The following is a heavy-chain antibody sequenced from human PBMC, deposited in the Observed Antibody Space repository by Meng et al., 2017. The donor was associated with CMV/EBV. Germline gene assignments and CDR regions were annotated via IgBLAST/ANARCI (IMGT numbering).Heavy chain of an antibody. V-gene: IGHV1-18*01. CDR1: GYTFTSYG. CDR2: ISAYNGNT. D-gene: IGHD6-13*01. J-gene: IGHJ6*02. CDR3: ARDKGRIAAAGTGMEGYYYGMDV. Sequence: ASVKVSCKASGYTFTSYGISWVRQAPGQGLEWMGWISAYNGNTNYAQKPQGRVTMTTDTPTSTDYMGLRSLRSDDTAVYYCARDKGRIAAAGTGMEGYYYGMDVWGQGTTVTVSS.